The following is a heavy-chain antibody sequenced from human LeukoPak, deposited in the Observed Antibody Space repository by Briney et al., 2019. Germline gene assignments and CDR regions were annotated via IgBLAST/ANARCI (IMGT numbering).Heavy chain of an antibody. D-gene: IGHD3-10*01. CDR1: GYTFTGYD. CDR3: ARTGPITMVRGVIYYYGMDV. V-gene: IGHV1-8*01. J-gene: IGHJ6*02. Sequence: ASVKVSCKASGYTFTGYDINWVRQATGQGLEWMGWMNPNSGNTGYAQKFQGRVTMTRNTSISTAYMELSSLRSEDTAVYYCARTGPITMVRGVIYYYGMDVWGQGTTVTVSS. CDR2: MNPNSGNT.